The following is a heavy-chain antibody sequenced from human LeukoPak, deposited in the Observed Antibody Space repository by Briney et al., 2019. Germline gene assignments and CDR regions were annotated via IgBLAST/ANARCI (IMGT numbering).Heavy chain of an antibody. V-gene: IGHV1-69*13. J-gene: IGHJ4*02. CDR1: GYTFNTYG. CDR2: IIPIFGTA. CDR3: ARDERGLIDY. Sequence: VASVKVSCKASGYTFNTYGITWVRQAPGQGLEWMGGIIPIFGTANYAQKFQGRVTITADESTSTAYMELSSLRSEDTAVYYCARDERGLIDYWGQGTLVTVSS.